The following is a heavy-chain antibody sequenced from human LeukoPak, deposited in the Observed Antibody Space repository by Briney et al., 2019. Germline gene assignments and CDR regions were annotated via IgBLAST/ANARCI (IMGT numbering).Heavy chain of an antibody. V-gene: IGHV4-4*07. Sequence: PSETLSLTCTVSGGSISGYYWSWIRQPAAKGLEWIGRLHTNWNTNYNPSFKSRVTMSLDTSKNQFSLKLNSVTAADTAIYYCARGSLIGNYHYVFDYWGQGTLVTVSS. CDR1: GGSISGYY. D-gene: IGHD1-7*01. CDR3: ARGSLIGNYHYVFDY. J-gene: IGHJ4*02. CDR2: LHTNWNT.